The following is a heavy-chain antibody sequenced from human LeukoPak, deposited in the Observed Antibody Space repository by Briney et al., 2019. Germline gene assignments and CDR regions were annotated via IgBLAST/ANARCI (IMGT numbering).Heavy chain of an antibody. Sequence: ASVKVSCKASGYTFTSYDINWVRQATGQGLEWMGWMNPNSGNTGYAQKFQGRVTMTRNTSISTAYMELSSLRSEDTAVYYCARERRYGYEIDYWGQGTLVTVSS. D-gene: IGHD5-12*01. CDR2: MNPNSGNT. J-gene: IGHJ4*02. CDR3: ARERRYGYEIDY. CDR1: GYTFTSYD. V-gene: IGHV1-8*01.